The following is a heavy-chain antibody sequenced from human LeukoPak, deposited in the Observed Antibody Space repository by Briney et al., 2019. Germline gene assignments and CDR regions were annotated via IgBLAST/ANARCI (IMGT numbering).Heavy chain of an antibody. J-gene: IGHJ4*02. D-gene: IGHD3-3*01. Sequence: ASVKVSCKASGYTFTGYYMHWVRQAPGQGLEWMGWINPNSGGTNYAQKFQGRVTMTRDTSISTAYMELSRLGSDDTAVYYCAREDITIFGVVNMVDYWGQGTLVTVSS. V-gene: IGHV1-2*02. CDR1: GYTFTGYY. CDR3: AREDITIFGVVNMVDY. CDR2: INPNSGGT.